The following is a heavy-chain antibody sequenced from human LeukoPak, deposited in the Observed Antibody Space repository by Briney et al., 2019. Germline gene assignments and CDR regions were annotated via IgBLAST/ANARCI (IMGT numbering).Heavy chain of an antibody. V-gene: IGHV3-48*01. D-gene: IGHD2-15*01. J-gene: IGHJ6*03. CDR3: ARDPGYCSGGSCQYYYYYYMDV. CDR1: GFPFSSYS. Sequence: PGGSLRLSCAASGFPFSSYSMNWVRQAPGEGLEWVSYISSSRTTSYADSVKGRFTISRDNAKNSLYLQMNSLRAEDTAVYYCARDPGYCSGGSCQYYYYYYMDVWGKGTTVTVSS. CDR2: ISSSRTT.